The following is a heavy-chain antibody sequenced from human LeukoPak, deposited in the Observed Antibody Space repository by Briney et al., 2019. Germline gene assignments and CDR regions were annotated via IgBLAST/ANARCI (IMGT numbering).Heavy chain of an antibody. V-gene: IGHV3-9*01. D-gene: IGHD3-10*01. CDR2: ISWNSGSI. CDR1: GSTFNDYA. CDR3: AIPPLSGTGSSRPLAGVDA. Sequence: PGRSLRLSCAASGSTFNDYAMHWVRQAPGKGLEWVSGISWNSGSIGYADSVKGRFTISRDNAKNPLYLQMNSLRAEDTAVYYCAIPPLSGTGSSRPLAGVDAWGQGTTVTVSS. J-gene: IGHJ6*02.